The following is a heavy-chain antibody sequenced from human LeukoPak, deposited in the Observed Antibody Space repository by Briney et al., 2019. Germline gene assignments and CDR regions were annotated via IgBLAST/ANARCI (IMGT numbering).Heavy chain of an antibody. J-gene: IGHJ3*02. V-gene: IGHV3-30*04. CDR3: ARSRSRSSGCTDI. CDR2: ISYDGSNK. Sequence: HPGGSLRLSCAASGFTFSSYAMHWVRQAPGKGLEWVAVISYDGSNKYYADSVKGRFTISRDNSKNTLYLQMNSLRAEDTAVYYCARSRSRSSGCTDIWGQGTMVTVSS. D-gene: IGHD6-19*01. CDR1: GFTFSSYA.